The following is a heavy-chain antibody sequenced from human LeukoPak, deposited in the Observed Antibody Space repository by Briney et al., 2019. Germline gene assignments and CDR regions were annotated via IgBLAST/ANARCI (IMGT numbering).Heavy chain of an antibody. CDR1: GGSFSGYY. D-gene: IGHD6-19*01. J-gene: IGHJ3*02. CDR3: ALQSGIAVAGTGAFDI. CDR2: INHSGST. Sequence: SETLSLTCAVYGGSFSGYYWSWIRQPPGKGLEWIGEINHSGSTNYNPSLKSRVTISVDTSKNQFSLKLSSVTAADTAVYYCALQSGIAVAGTGAFDIWGQGTMVTVSS. V-gene: IGHV4-34*01.